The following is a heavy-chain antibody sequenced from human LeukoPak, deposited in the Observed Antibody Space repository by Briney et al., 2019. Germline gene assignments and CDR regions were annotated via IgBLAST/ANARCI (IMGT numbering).Heavy chain of an antibody. CDR2: IYYSGST. Sequence: PSETLSLTCTVSGGSISSSSYYWGWIRQPPGKGLEWIGSIYYSGSTYYNPSLKSRVTISVDTSKNQFSVKLSSVTAADTAVYYCARRQFSILTPFDYWGQGTLVTVSS. J-gene: IGHJ4*02. D-gene: IGHD3-9*01. V-gene: IGHV4-39*01. CDR1: GGSISSSSYY. CDR3: ARRQFSILTPFDY.